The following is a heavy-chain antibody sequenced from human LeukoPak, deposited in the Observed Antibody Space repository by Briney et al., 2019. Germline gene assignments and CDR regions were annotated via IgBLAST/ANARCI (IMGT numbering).Heavy chain of an antibody. Sequence: GGSLRLSCAASGFNFHEYEMNWLGQAPEKGMEGLAYITSRGTTLHYTDSVTGRFSSSRDNDKSSLYLQMESLRVDDTGVYYCARTTLSGSPRDWGPGNLLSVSS. CDR3: ARTTLSGSPRD. CDR1: GFNFHEYE. D-gene: IGHD1-14*01. J-gene: IGHJ1*01. CDR2: ITSRGTTL. V-gene: IGHV3-48*03.